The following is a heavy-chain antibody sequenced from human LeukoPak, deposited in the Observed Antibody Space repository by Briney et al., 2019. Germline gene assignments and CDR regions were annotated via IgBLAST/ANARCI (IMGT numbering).Heavy chain of an antibody. D-gene: IGHD6-6*01. Sequence: SETLSLTCAVYGGSFSGYYWSWIRQPPGKGLEWIGEINHSGSTNYNPSLKSRVTISVDTSKNQFSLKLSSVTAADTAVYYCARKRGQLADNWFDPWGQGTLVTVSS. V-gene: IGHV4-34*01. J-gene: IGHJ5*02. CDR3: ARKRGQLADNWFDP. CDR2: INHSGST. CDR1: GGSFSGYY.